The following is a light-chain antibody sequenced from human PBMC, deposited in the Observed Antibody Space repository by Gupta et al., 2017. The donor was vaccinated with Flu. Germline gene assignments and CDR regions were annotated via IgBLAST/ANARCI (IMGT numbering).Light chain of an antibody. CDR3: QAWDRSAAF. CDR2: QDS. J-gene: IGLJ1*01. CDR1: KLGNKC. Sequence: SYELTQPPSVSVSPGQTASITCSGDKLGNKCTSWYQQRPGQSPVLVVYQDSKRPPGIPERFSGANSGNTATLTISGTQAMDEADYYCQAWDRSAAFFGAGTKVTVL. V-gene: IGLV3-1*01.